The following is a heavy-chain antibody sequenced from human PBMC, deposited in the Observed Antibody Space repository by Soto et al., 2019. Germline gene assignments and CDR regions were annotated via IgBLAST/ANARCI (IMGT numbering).Heavy chain of an antibody. CDR1: GFTFSSYG. Sequence: QVQLVESGGGVVKPGRSLRLSCAASGFTFSSYGMHWVRQAPGKGLEWVAVIWYDGSNKYYADSVKGRFTITRDNSKNTLYLQVNSLGAEDTAVYYCARAGPATMFDYWGQGTLVTVS. V-gene: IGHV3-33*01. CDR3: ARAGPATMFDY. J-gene: IGHJ4*02. CDR2: IWYDGSNK. D-gene: IGHD2-2*01.